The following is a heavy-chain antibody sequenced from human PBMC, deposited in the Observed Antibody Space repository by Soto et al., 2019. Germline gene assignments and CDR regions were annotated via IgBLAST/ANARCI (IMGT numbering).Heavy chain of an antibody. Sequence: EVQLVESGGGLIRPVGSLRLSCAASGLIVSSNCLTWVRQAPGKGLECVSITCSGGTTYYADSVRGRFTISSDNSKNTLYLQMNSLRAEDTAVYYCAGRLATAASLDYWGQGTLVSVSS. J-gene: IGHJ4*02. CDR1: GLIVSSNC. CDR3: AGRLATAASLDY. D-gene: IGHD3-16*01. CDR2: TCSGGTT. V-gene: IGHV3-53*01.